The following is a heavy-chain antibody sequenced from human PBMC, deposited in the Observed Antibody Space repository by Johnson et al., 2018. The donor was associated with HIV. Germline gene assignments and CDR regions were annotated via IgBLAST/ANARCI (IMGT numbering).Heavy chain of an antibody. J-gene: IGHJ3*02. CDR1: GFTFSSYA. CDR2: ISSSGSTI. V-gene: IGHV3-48*04. CDR3: ARDPYSSGTVEFGAFDI. Sequence: VQLVESGGGVVQPGRSLRLSCTASGFTFSSYAMHWVRQAPGKGLEWVSYISSSGSTIYYADSVKGRFTISRDNAKNSLYLQMNSLRAEDTAVYYCARDPYSSGTVEFGAFDIWGQGTMVTVSS. D-gene: IGHD6-19*01.